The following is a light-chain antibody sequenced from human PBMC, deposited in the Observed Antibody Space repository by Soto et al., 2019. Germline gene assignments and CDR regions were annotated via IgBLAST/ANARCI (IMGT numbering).Light chain of an antibody. CDR2: GAS. V-gene: IGKV3-20*01. J-gene: IGKJ2*01. CDR1: QSVSSSF. CDR3: QQYGGSPMYT. Sequence: EIVLTQSPGTLSLSPGERATLSCRASQSVSSSFLAWYQQKPGQGPRLLIYGASNRATGVPDRFSGSASGTDFTLTISRLEPKDFAVYYCQQYGGSPMYTFGQGTKLEIK.